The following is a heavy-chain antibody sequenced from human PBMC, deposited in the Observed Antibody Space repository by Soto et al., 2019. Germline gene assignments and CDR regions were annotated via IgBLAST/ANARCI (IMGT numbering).Heavy chain of an antibody. CDR3: ARDHSSGWLHFEY. Sequence: PSQTLSLTCAISGDSVSSNSAAWNWIRQSPSRGLEWLGRTYYRSKWYNDYAVSVKSRITINPDTSKNKFTLHMNSVTPQETAVYYCARDHSSGWLHFEYWGQXTLVTVSS. CDR2: TYYRSKWYN. J-gene: IGHJ4*02. CDR1: GDSVSSNSAA. D-gene: IGHD6-19*01. V-gene: IGHV6-1*01.